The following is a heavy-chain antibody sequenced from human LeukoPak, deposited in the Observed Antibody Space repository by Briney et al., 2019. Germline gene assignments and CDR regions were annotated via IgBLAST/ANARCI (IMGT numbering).Heavy chain of an antibody. D-gene: IGHD6-19*01. CDR2: IDPGDSAT. J-gene: IGHJ3*02. Sequence: GESLKISCQASGYSFTNYWITWVRQVPGKGLGWMGRIDPGDSATNYGPPFQGHVIIPADRSTTTAYLHFNSLEASATALYYCARPSGWSGYDIWGQGTMVIVSS. CDR1: GYSFTNYW. CDR3: ARPSGWSGYDI. V-gene: IGHV5-10-1*01.